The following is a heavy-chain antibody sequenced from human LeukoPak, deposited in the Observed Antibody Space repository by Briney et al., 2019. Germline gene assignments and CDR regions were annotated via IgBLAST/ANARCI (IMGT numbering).Heavy chain of an antibody. CDR1: GFTFTSYA. CDR3: ARENYGDYGNDY. Sequence: GGSLRLSCEASGFTFTSYAMHWVRQAPGKGLEWVSVIYSGGSTYYADSVKGRFTISRDNSKNTLYLQMNSLRAEDTAVYYCARENYGDYGNDYWGQGTLVTVSS. J-gene: IGHJ4*02. D-gene: IGHD4-17*01. CDR2: IYSGGST. V-gene: IGHV3-53*01.